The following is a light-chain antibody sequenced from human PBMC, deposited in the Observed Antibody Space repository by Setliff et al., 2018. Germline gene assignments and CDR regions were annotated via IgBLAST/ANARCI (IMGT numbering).Light chain of an antibody. CDR2: DAS. V-gene: IGKV1-13*02. CDR1: QGLNSA. CDR3: QQFKSYPLT. Sequence: AIQLTQSPSSLSASVGDRVTTTCRASQGLNSALAWYQQKPGKPPKLLIYDASTLQIEVPSRFSGSESGTDFTLVISSLQPEELATYYCQQFKSYPLTFGGGTKVDIK. J-gene: IGKJ4*01.